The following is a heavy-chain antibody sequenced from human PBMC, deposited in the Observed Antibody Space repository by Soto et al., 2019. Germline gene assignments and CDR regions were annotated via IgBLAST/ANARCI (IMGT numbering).Heavy chain of an antibody. J-gene: IGHJ3*02. Sequence: ASVKVSCKASGGTFTSQSFSWVRQAPGQGLEWMGGIIPFFGTSHYAQEFQGRVTITADESTSTTYMELSSLRFDDTAVYYCARREGRDMVHVENAFDIWGQGTMVTVSS. CDR2: IIPFFGTS. CDR3: ARREGRDMVHVENAFDI. V-gene: IGHV1-69*13. D-gene: IGHD2-8*01. CDR1: GGTFTSQS.